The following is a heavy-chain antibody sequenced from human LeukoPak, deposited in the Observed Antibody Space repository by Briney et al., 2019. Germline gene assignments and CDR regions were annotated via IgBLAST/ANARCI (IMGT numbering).Heavy chain of an antibody. D-gene: IGHD3-10*01. CDR2: ISGSGGST. CDR1: GFTFSSYV. Sequence: GGSLRLSCAASGFTFSSYVMSWVRQAPGKGLEWVSAISGSGGSTYFPDSVKGQFTISRDNSKNTLHLQMNSLRAEDTALYYCAKGPSGSYYGFDMWGQGTMVTVSS. V-gene: IGHV3-23*01. J-gene: IGHJ3*02. CDR3: AKGPSGSYYGFDM.